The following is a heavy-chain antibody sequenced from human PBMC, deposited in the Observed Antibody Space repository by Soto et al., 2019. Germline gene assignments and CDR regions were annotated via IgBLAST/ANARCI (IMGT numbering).Heavy chain of an antibody. Sequence: GASVKVSCKASGGTFSSYAISWVRQAPGQGLEWMGGIIPIFGTANYAQKFQGRVTITADKSTSTAYMELSSLRSEDTAVYYCARDGYNRDYYYYYGMDVWGQGTTVTVSS. J-gene: IGHJ6*02. CDR3: ARDGYNRDYYYYYGMDV. D-gene: IGHD5-12*01. CDR1: GGTFSSYA. V-gene: IGHV1-69*06. CDR2: IIPIFGTA.